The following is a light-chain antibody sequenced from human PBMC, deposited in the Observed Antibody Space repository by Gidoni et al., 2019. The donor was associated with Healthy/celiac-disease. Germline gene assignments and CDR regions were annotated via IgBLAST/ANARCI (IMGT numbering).Light chain of an antibody. CDR2: GKN. CDR3: NSRDSSGNPHVV. J-gene: IGLJ2*01. CDR1: SLRSYY. Sequence: SSELTHDPAVSVALGQTVRITCQGDSLRSYYASWYQQKPGQAPVLVIYGKNNRPSGLPDRFSGFSSGNTASLTITGAQAEDEADYYCNSRDSSGNPHVVFGGGTKLTVL. V-gene: IGLV3-19*01.